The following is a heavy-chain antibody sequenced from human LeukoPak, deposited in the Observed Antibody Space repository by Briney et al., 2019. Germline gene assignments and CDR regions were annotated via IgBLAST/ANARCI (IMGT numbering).Heavy chain of an antibody. CDR1: GFTFSSYN. CDR3: AREPYGDYRDQDAFDI. Sequence: PGGSLRLSCAASGFTFSSYNMNWVRQAPGKGLEWVSYISSSSSSSSTIYYADSVKGRFTISRDNAKNSLYLQMKSLRDEDTAVYYCAREPYGDYRDQDAFDIWGQGTMVTVSS. V-gene: IGHV3-48*02. CDR2: ISSSSSSSSTI. D-gene: IGHD4-17*01. J-gene: IGHJ3*02.